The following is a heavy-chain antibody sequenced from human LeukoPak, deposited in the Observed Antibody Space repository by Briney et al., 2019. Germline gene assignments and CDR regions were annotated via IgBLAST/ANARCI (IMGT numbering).Heavy chain of an antibody. CDR2: ISSSSSYI. Sequence: GRSLRLSRAASGFTFSSYSMNWVRQAPGKGLDWVSSISSSSSYIYYAASVKGRFTISRDNAKNSLYLQMNSLRAEDTAVYYCARAEYYYDSSGYPTHWGQGTLVTVSS. CDR3: ARAEYYYDSSGYPTH. V-gene: IGHV3-21*01. CDR1: GFTFSSYS. D-gene: IGHD3-22*01. J-gene: IGHJ4*02.